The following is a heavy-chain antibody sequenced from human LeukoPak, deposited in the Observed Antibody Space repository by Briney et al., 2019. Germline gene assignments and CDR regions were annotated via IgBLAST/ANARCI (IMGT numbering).Heavy chain of an antibody. Sequence: KPSETLSLTCTVSGGSIGPYYWSWLRQPAGKALEWIGRSYTTGSTNYNPSLKSRVTMSLDTSKNQFSLKLSSVTAADTAVYYCARSGGSGFQLDSWGQGTLVTVSS. V-gene: IGHV4-4*07. J-gene: IGHJ4*02. CDR1: GGSIGPYY. CDR3: ARSGGSGFQLDS. CDR2: SYTTGST. D-gene: IGHD3-16*01.